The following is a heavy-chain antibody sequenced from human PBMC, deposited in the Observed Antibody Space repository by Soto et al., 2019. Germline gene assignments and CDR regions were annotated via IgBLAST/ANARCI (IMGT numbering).Heavy chain of an antibody. CDR3: ARGGHYDSSGYYYVNFDY. J-gene: IGHJ4*02. CDR1: GDCLSTNNAS. V-gene: IGHV6-1*01. CDR2: TYYRSKWYN. D-gene: IGHD3-22*01. Sequence: QILSHTCAISGDCLSTNNASCNWIRQSPSRALEWLGRTYYRSKWYNDYALSVKSRITINPDTSKNQFSLQLNSVTPEDTAVYYCARGGHYDSSGYYYVNFDYWGQGTLVTVSS.